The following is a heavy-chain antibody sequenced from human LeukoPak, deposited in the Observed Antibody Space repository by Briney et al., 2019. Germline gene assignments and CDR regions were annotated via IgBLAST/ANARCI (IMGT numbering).Heavy chain of an antibody. V-gene: IGHV3-30*18. D-gene: IGHD5-12*01. CDR3: AKDEERDSGYLDY. Sequence: GGSLRLSCAASGFTFSSYGMHWVRQAPGKGLEWVAVISYDGSNKYYADSVKGRFTISRDNSKNTLYLQMNSLRAEDTAVYYCAKDEERDSGYLDYWGQGTLVTVSS. CDR1: GFTFSSYG. J-gene: IGHJ4*02. CDR2: ISYDGSNK.